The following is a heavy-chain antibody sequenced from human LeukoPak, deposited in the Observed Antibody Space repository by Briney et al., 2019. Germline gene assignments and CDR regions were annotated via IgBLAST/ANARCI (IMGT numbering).Heavy chain of an antibody. V-gene: IGHV3-30*03. CDR1: GFTFSSYG. CDR2: ISYDGSSE. D-gene: IGHD3-3*01. Sequence: GGSLRLSCAASGFTFSSYGMHWVRQAPGKGLEWVAVISYDGSSEYYADSVKGRFTISRDNSKNTLSLQMNSLRPEDTAVYYCARAVPRFVPIYYDFWSGPMDVWGQGTTVTVSS. J-gene: IGHJ6*02. CDR3: ARAVPRFVPIYYDFWSGPMDV.